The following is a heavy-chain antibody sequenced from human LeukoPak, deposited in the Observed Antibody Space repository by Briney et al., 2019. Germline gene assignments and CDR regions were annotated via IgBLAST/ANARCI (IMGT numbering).Heavy chain of an antibody. CDR3: ARDGEPRYWGSGYYYGMDV. Sequence: GGSLRLSCAASGFSFSNYAMSWVRQAPGKGLEWVSGISGSASSTYYADSVKGRFTISRDNSKNTLSLQMNSLRADDTAVYYCARDGEPRYWGSGYYYGMDVWGQGATVTVSS. V-gene: IGHV3-23*01. CDR1: GFSFSNYA. CDR2: ISGSASST. J-gene: IGHJ6*02. D-gene: IGHD7-27*01.